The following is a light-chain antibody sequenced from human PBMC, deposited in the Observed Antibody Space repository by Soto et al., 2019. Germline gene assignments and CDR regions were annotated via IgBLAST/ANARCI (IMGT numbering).Light chain of an antibody. CDR1: QSIANY. CDR2: GAT. Sequence: DIQMTQSPSSLSASVGDKVTITCRASQSIANYLNWYQPKSNKAPRLLIYGATTLQTGAPSRFIASGSGTDFTLTINNVQPEDYATYYCQQTYSALSFGGGTKVEIK. CDR3: QQTYSALS. V-gene: IGKV1-39*01. J-gene: IGKJ4*01.